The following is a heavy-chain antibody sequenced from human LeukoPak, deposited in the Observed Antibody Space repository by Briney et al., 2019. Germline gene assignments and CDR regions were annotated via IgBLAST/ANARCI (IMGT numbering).Heavy chain of an antibody. CDR1: GYTFTSYD. Sequence: ASVKVSCKASGYTFTSYDINWVRQATGQGLEWMGWMNPNSGNTGYAQKFQGRVTMTRNTSISTAYMELSSLRSEDTAVYYCARGRRDWARRPVNWFDPWGQGTLVTVSS. V-gene: IGHV1-8*01. J-gene: IGHJ5*02. CDR3: ARGRRDWARRPVNWFDP. D-gene: IGHD2-21*01. CDR2: MNPNSGNT.